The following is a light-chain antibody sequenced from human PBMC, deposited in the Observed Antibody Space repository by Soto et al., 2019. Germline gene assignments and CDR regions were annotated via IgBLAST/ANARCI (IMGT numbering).Light chain of an antibody. CDR1: SSDVGNYNL. CDR3: CSFALRSTLI. CDR2: EGG. J-gene: IGLJ2*01. Sequence: QSALTQPASVSGSPGQSITISCTGTSSDVGNYNLVSWYQQYPGKAPKLMIYEGGKRPSGVSNRFSGSKSGNTASLTISGLQAEDDADYYFCSFALRSTLIFGGGTKLTVL. V-gene: IGLV2-23*01.